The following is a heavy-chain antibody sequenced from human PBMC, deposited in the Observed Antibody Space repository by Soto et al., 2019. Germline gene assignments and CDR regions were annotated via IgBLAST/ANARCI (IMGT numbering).Heavy chain of an antibody. J-gene: IGHJ3*02. CDR2: ISSSSSYT. D-gene: IGHD5-18*01. CDR3: AKVDTAMASDDAFDI. Sequence: GGSLRLSCAASGFTFSDYYMSWIRQAPGKGLEWVSYISSSSSYTNYADSVKGRFTISRDNSKNTLYLQMNSLRAEDTAVYYCAKVDTAMASDDAFDIWGQGTMVTVSS. V-gene: IGHV3-11*06. CDR1: GFTFSDYY.